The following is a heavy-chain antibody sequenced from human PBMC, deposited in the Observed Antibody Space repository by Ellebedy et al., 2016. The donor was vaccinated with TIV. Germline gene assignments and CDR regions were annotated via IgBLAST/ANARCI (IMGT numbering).Heavy chain of an antibody. CDR2: LYVGGTT. Sequence: GESLKISCAASGFTVSSNYMSWVRQAPGKGLEWVSVLYVGGTTLYADSVKGRFTISRDNSRNTLYLQMNSLRAEDTAFYYCARIYSSSSTLGYWGQGTLVTVSS. V-gene: IGHV3-53*01. J-gene: IGHJ4*02. D-gene: IGHD6-13*01. CDR1: GFTVSSNY. CDR3: ARIYSSSSTLGY.